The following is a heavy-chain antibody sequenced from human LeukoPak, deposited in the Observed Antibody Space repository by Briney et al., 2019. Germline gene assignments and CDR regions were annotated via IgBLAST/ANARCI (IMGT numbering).Heavy chain of an antibody. CDR3: SRGMQGDYYYMDV. Sequence: PSQTLSLTCTVSGGSISSGSYYWSWIRQPPGKGLEWIGYIYYSGSTNYNPSLKSRVTISVDTSKNQFFLKLSSVTAADPAVYYYSRGMQGDYYYMDVWGKGTTVTVSS. CDR2: IYYSGST. CDR1: GGSISSGSYY. D-gene: IGHD2-8*01. J-gene: IGHJ6*03. V-gene: IGHV4-61*01.